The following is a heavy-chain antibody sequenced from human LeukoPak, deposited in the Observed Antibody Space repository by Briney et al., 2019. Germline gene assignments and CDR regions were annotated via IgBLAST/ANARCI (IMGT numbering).Heavy chain of an antibody. D-gene: IGHD3-22*01. CDR1: GFTFSSYS. V-gene: IGHV3-21*01. CDR2: ISSSSSYI. J-gene: IGHJ4*02. CDR3: ASLVRNHYYDSTIDY. Sequence: GESLRLSCAAAGFTFSSYSMNWVRQAPGKGLEWVSSISSSSSYIYYADSVKGRFTISRDNAKNSLYLQMNSLRAEDTAVYYCASLVRNHYYDSTIDYWGQGTLVTVSS.